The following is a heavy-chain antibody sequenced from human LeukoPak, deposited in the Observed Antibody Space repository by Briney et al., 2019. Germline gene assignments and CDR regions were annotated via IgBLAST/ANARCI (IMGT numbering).Heavy chain of an antibody. CDR3: ARLAIFTSGYFDVFGENYFDY. D-gene: IGHD3-22*01. J-gene: IGHJ4*02. Sequence: PSETLSLTCTVSGGSISSYYWSWIRQPPGKGLEWIGEINHSGSTNYNPSLKSRVTISVDTSKNQFSLKLSSVTAADTAVYYCARLAIFTSGYFDVFGENYFDYWGQGTLVTVSS. V-gene: IGHV4-34*01. CDR2: INHSGST. CDR1: GGSISSYY.